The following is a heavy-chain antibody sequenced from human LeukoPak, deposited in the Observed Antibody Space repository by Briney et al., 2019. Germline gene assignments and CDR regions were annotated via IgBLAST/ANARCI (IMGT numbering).Heavy chain of an antibody. V-gene: IGHV3-30-3*01. J-gene: IGHJ4*02. Sequence: GGSLRLSCAASGFTFSSYAMHWVRQAPGKGLEWVAVISYDGSNKYYADSVKGRFTISRDNSKNTLYLQMNSLRAEDTAVYYCARDWKAVAGTEVDFDYWGQGTLVTVSS. D-gene: IGHD6-19*01. CDR1: GFTFSSYA. CDR3: ARDWKAVAGTEVDFDY. CDR2: ISYDGSNK.